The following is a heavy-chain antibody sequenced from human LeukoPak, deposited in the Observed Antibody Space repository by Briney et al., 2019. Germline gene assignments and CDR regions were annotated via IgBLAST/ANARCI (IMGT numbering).Heavy chain of an antibody. CDR2: IYGADYTT. Sequence: GGPLNIPCKGSGYSFTSYWFGWVGQLPGKGLEWMGVIYGADYTTIYSPPFHGQITISADKSISTAYLQWTSLKASDTAMYYCARRPAGTRTFDYWGQGALVTVSS. CDR3: ARRPAGTRTFDY. V-gene: IGHV5-51*01. J-gene: IGHJ4*02. CDR1: GYSFTSYW. D-gene: IGHD1-7*01.